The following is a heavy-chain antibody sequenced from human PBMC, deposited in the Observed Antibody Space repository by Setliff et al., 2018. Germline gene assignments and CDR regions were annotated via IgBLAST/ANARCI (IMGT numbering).Heavy chain of an antibody. J-gene: IGHJ4*02. CDR2: IHTGGGSA. CDR3: ARGGMAAAGRKGVFEY. CDR1: EYSFTGYY. V-gene: IGHV1-46*01. D-gene: IGHD6-13*01. Sequence: GASVKVSCKASEYSFTGYYMHWVRQAPGQGLEWMGIIHTGGGSASYAQKFQGRVTMTSDTSTSTLYMEVNSVRSDDTAIYYCARGGMAAAGRKGVFEYWGQGTQVTVSS.